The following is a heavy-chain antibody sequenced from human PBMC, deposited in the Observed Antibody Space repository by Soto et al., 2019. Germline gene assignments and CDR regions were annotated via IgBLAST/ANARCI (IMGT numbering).Heavy chain of an antibody. J-gene: IGHJ6*02. Sequence: QVQLQESGPGLVKPSETLSLTCTISGGSIRAYHWNWIRQPAGKGLEWIGHIYSSGDTNYNPSLKSRVTMSVDMSKNHFSLKLTAVTAADTAVYYCARGPESSSYREAALYYYYGMDVWGQGTTVTVSS. V-gene: IGHV4-4*07. CDR1: GGSIRAYH. CDR2: IYSSGDT. D-gene: IGHD6-6*01. CDR3: ARGPESSSYREAALYYYYGMDV.